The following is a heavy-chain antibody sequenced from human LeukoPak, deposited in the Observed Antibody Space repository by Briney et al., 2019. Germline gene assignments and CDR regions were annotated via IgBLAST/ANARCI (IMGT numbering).Heavy chain of an antibody. CDR1: GFTFSSYE. CDR2: ISSSGSTI. J-gene: IGHJ4*02. D-gene: IGHD3-9*01. CDR3: ARKGGRRYFDWLPSGPSDY. V-gene: IGHV3-48*03. Sequence: PGGSLRLSCAASGFTFSSYEMHWVRQAPGQGLERVSYISSSGSTIYYADSVKGRFTISRDNAKNSLYLQMNSLRAEDTAVYYCARKGGRRYFDWLPSGPSDYWGQGTLVTVSS.